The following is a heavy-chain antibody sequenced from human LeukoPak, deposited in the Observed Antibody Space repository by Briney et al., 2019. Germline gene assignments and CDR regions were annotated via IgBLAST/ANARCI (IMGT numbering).Heavy chain of an antibody. CDR3: AARAAAGTDDAFDI. V-gene: IGHV4-4*02. Sequence: SETLSLTCAVSGGSISSSNWWSWVRQPPGKGLEWIGEIYHNGSTNYNPSLKSRVTISVDKSKNQFSLKLSSVTAADTAVYYCAARAAAGTDDAFDIWGQGTMVTVSS. CDR2: IYHNGST. D-gene: IGHD6-13*01. CDR1: GGSISSSNW. J-gene: IGHJ3*02.